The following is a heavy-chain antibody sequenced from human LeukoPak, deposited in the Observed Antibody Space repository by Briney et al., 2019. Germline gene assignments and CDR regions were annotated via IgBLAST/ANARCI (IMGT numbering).Heavy chain of an antibody. CDR3: ARVRPGGYYDFWSGYPLGGDY. CDR1: GGSISSGDYY. Sequence: SETLSLTCTVSGGSISSGDYYWSWIRQPPGKGLEWIGYIYYSGSTYYNPSLKSRVTISVDTSKNQFSLKLSSVTAADTAVYYCARVRPGGYYDFWSGYPLGGDYWGQGTLVTVSS. V-gene: IGHV4-30-4*08. J-gene: IGHJ4*02. D-gene: IGHD3-3*01. CDR2: IYYSGST.